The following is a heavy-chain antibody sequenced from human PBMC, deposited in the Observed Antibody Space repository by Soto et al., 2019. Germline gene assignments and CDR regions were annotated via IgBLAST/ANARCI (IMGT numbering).Heavy chain of an antibody. V-gene: IGHV3-74*01. CDR1: GFTFDYYW. D-gene: IGHD3-10*01. J-gene: IGHJ3*01. CDR3: ARGDRGGFDL. Sequence: EVQLVESGGGLVQPGESLRLSCAASGFTFDYYWMHWVRQAPGKGLVWVSRVHSDGTTTTYADSVKGRFTISRDNARNTGALQMGSLRAEDTAIYYCARGDRGGFDLWGHGTVVTVSS. CDR2: VHSDGTTT.